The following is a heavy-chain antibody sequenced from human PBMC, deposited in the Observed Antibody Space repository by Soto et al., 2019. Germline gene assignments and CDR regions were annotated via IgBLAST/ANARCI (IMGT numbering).Heavy chain of an antibody. V-gene: IGHV4-59*01. D-gene: IGHD2-15*01. J-gene: IGHJ3*02. CDR1: GGSISSYY. CDR2: IYYSGRT. Sequence: VPLQESGPGLVKPSETLSLTCTVSGGSISSYYWSWIRQPPGKGLEWLGYIYYSGRTNYNPSLKSRVTSTVDTSKNQFSLRLSSVTAADTAVYYCAREGDILAPDAFDIRGQGRMVTVSS. CDR3: AREGDILAPDAFDI.